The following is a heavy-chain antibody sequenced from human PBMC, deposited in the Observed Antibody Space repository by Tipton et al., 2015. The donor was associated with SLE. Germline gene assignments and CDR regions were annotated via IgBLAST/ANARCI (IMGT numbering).Heavy chain of an antibody. V-gene: IGHV3-20*04. J-gene: IGHJ6*03. D-gene: IGHD1-7*01. CDR1: GLTFDDSA. CDR3: ARGSGQELRYSYMDV. CDR2: INWSGGST. Sequence: SLRLSCVASGLTFDDSAMSWVRQAPGKGLEWVAGINWSGGSTGYADSVKGRFTISRDNAKNSLYLQMNTLRAEDTALYYCARGSGQELRYSYMDVWGKGTTVTVSS.